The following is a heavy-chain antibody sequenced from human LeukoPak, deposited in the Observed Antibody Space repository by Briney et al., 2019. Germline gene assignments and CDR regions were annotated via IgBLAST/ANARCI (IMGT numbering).Heavy chain of an antibody. CDR2: ISADGQVT. D-gene: IGHD3-10*01. CDR1: GFAFGTYA. CDR3: ARDPYNTILYRLAH. Sequence: WGSLIRSCAGSGFAFGTYAMSWVRQAPGMGLECFSSISADGQVTYYADSVEVRFTVCRDNSKSTLYLQLNSLRAEDTATYYCARDPYNTILYRLAHWGQGTLVTVSS. J-gene: IGHJ4*02. V-gene: IGHV3-23*01.